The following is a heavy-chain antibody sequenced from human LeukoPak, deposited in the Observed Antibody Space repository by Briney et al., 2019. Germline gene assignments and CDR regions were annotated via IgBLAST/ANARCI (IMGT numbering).Heavy chain of an antibody. CDR3: AGLKTYYDFWFMDV. CDR1: GGSISSGGYY. D-gene: IGHD3-3*01. Sequence: MTSQTLSLTCTGSGGSISSGGYYWSWIRQHPGKGLEWIGYIYYSGSTYYNPSLKSRVTISVDTSKNQFSLKLSSVTAADTAVYYCAGLKTYYDFWFMDVWGQGTTVTVSS. CDR2: IYYSGST. V-gene: IGHV4-31*03. J-gene: IGHJ6*02.